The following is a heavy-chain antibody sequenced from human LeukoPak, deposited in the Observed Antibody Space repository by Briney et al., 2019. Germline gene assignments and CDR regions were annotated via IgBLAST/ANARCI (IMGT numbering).Heavy chain of an antibody. D-gene: IGHD4-17*01. V-gene: IGHV4-4*07. CDR2: FYTSGSA. CDR3: ATGARPFDY. J-gene: IGHJ4*02. CDR1: GGSISSWQ. Sequence: PSETLALTCTVSGGSISSWQWSWIRQPAGRGLEWIGRFYTSGSANYNPSLKSRVTMSVDTSKNQFFLKVTSVTAADTAVYFCATGARPFDYWGQGILVTVSS.